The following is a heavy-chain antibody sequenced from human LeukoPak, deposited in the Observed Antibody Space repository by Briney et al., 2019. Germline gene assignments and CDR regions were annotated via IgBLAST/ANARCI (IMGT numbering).Heavy chain of an antibody. CDR2: VDTEDGET. V-gene: IGHV1-69-2*01. Sequence: ATVKISCKASGYTFTDYYMHWVQQAPGKGLEWMGRVDTEDGETIYAEKFQGRVTITADTSTDTAYIELSSLTSEDTAVYYCATDACSTSSYVLRWGQGNLVTVSS. CDR1: GYTFTDYY. CDR3: ATDACSTSSYVLR. J-gene: IGHJ4*02. D-gene: IGHD2-2*01.